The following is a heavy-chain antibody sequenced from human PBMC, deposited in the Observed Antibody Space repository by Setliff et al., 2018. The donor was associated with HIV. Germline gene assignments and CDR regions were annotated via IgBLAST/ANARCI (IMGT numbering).Heavy chain of an antibody. CDR3: ARVWPQSIGFDC. CDR2: INTDNGNT. CDR1: GYIFSTYT. J-gene: IGHJ4*02. V-gene: IGHV1-3*04. Sequence: ASVQVSCKTSGYIFSTYTIHWIRQAPGQRPEWMGWINTDNGNTRFSQKFEDRVSMTRDTSANIVYMELTSLKSEDMAVYYCARVWPQSIGFDCWGQGTLVTVSS. D-gene: IGHD2-21*01.